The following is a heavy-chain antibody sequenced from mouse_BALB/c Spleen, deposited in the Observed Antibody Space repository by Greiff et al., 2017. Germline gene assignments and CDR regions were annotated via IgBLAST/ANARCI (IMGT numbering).Heavy chain of an antibody. Sequence: VQVVESGPGLVAPSQSLSITCTVSGFSLSRYSVHWVRQPPGKGLEWLGMIWGGGSTDYNSALKSRLSISKDNSKSQVFLKMNSLQTDDTAMYYCASDYYGSSSFAYWGQGTLVTVSA. D-gene: IGHD1-1*01. CDR1: GFSLSRYS. J-gene: IGHJ3*01. V-gene: IGHV2-6-4*01. CDR3: ASDYYGSSSFAY. CDR2: IWGGGST.